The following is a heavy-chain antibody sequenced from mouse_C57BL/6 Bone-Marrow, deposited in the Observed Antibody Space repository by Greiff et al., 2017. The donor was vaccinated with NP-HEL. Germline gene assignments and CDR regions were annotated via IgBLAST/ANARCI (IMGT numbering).Heavy chain of an antibody. CDR3: ARYYYGSGYFDY. CDR1: GYTFTNYW. D-gene: IGHD1-1*01. CDR2: IDPYSGGT. V-gene: IGHV1-72*01. J-gene: IGHJ2*01. Sequence: QVQLQQPGAELVKPGASVKLSCKASGYTFTNYWMHWVKQRPGRGLEWIGRIDPYSGGTKYNEKFKSKATLTVDKPSSTAYMQLSSLTSEDSAVYYCARYYYGSGYFDYWGQGTTLTVSS.